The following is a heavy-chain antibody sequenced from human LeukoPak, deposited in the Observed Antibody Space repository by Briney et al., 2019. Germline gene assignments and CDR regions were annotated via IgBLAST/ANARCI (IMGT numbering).Heavy chain of an antibody. CDR1: GFTFSSYA. Sequence: PGGSLRLSCAASGFTFSSYAMTWVRQAPGKGLEWVSTILDSGVGTYYADSVKGRFTISRDNSRNTPYLQVNSLRADDTAVYYWAKGGGRARDDAFDIWFPGTLVTVSS. CDR2: ILDSGVGT. CDR3: AKGGGRARDDAFDI. J-gene: IGHJ3*02. V-gene: IGHV3-23*01. D-gene: IGHD4-23*01.